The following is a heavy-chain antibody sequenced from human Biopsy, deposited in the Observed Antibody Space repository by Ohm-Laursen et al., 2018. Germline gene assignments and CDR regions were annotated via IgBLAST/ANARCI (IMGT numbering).Heavy chain of an antibody. Sequence: TQTLTLTSSFSGFSLTNGGLSVGWIRQSPGRALEWLGLIYGDDNKRYSPSLKSRLLVTKDTSKNQVVLTLTNVDPVDTGTYYCAHRQKWTFDFWGQGTLVTVSS. CDR2: IYGDDNK. D-gene: IGHD1-26*01. J-gene: IGHJ4*02. CDR1: GFSLTNGGLS. CDR3: AHRQKWTFDF. V-gene: IGHV2-5*02.